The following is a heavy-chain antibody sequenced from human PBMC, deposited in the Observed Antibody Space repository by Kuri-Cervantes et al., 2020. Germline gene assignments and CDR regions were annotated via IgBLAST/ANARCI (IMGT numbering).Heavy chain of an antibody. Sequence: GESLKISCAASGFTVSSNHMSWVRQAPGKGLEWVSVIYSGGSTYYADSVKGRFTISRDNSKNTLYLQMSSLRAEDTAVYYCARFIAAAGNPGENWGQGTLVTVSS. CDR1: GFTVSSNH. J-gene: IGHJ4*02. CDR3: ARFIAAAGNPGEN. CDR2: IYSGGST. D-gene: IGHD6-13*01. V-gene: IGHV3-53*01.